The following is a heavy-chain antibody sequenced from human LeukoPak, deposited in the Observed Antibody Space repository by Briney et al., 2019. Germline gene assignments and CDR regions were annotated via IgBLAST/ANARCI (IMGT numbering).Heavy chain of an antibody. CDR3: ARDPGYNILTGYYND. J-gene: IGHJ4*02. V-gene: IGHV3-11*01. D-gene: IGHD3-9*01. CDR2: ISSGAGNI. Sequence: GGSLRLSCAASGFTFSDYYMSWIRQAPGKGLEWVSYISSGAGNIYYADSVKGRFTISRDNAKNSLYLQMNSLRAEDTAVYYCARDPGYNILTGYYNDWGQGALVTVSS. CDR1: GFTFSDYY.